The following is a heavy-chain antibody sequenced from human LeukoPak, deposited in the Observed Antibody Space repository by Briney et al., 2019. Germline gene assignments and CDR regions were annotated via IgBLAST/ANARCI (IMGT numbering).Heavy chain of an antibody. CDR3: AGVEYYYGSGSYYNYWFDP. CDR1: GGSISSYY. V-gene: IGHV4-59*01. Sequence: SETLSLTCTVSGGSISSYYWSWIRQPPGKGLEWIGYIYYSGSTNYNPSLKSRVTISVDTSKNQFSLKLSSVTAADTAVYYCAGVEYYYGSGSYYNYWFDPWGQGTLVTVSS. J-gene: IGHJ5*02. D-gene: IGHD3-10*01. CDR2: IYYSGST.